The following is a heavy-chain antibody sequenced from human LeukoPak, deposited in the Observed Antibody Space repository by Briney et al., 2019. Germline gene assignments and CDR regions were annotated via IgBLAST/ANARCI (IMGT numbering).Heavy chain of an antibody. CDR2: IIPIFGTA. D-gene: IGHD2-2*01. CDR3: ARGLGRSTEYYYYYMDV. CDR1: GGTFRNCA. J-gene: IGHJ6*03. Sequence: SVKVSSKASGGTFRNCAISWVRQAPGQALEWMGGIIPIFGTAYYAQKFRGRFAITTDESTTKAYMELSSLRSEEPAVYYCARGLGRSTEYYYYYMDVWGKGNTVTVSS. V-gene: IGHV1-69*05.